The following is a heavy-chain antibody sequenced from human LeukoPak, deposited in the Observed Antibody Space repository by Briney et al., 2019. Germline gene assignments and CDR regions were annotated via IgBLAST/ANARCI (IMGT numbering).Heavy chain of an antibody. Sequence: ASVKVSCKASGYTFTSYGISWVRQAPGQGLEWMGWISAYNGNTNYAQKLQGRVTMTTDTSTSTAYMELRSLRSDDTAVYYCASLLRREWLVHEDYWGQGTLVTVSS. CDR2: ISAYNGNT. CDR1: GYTFTSYG. V-gene: IGHV1-18*01. CDR3: ASLLRREWLVHEDY. J-gene: IGHJ4*02. D-gene: IGHD6-19*01.